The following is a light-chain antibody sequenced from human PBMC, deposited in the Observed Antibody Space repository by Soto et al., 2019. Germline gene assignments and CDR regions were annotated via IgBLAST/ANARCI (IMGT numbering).Light chain of an antibody. J-gene: IGKJ5*01. CDR3: QQYDSFSVT. CDR2: DSS. V-gene: IGKV1-5*01. CDR1: QSISSW. Sequence: ARQSISSWLACYQQKPGRAPKLLIYDSSSLESGVPSRFSGSGSGTEFRLTISTMQPDDFATYYCQQYDSFSVTFGQGTRLEIK.